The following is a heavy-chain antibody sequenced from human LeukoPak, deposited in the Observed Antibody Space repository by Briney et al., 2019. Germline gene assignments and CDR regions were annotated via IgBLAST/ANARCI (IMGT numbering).Heavy chain of an antibody. CDR1: GYTFTSYY. CDR3: ARMDDYYDSSGYYPLFDY. J-gene: IGHJ4*02. V-gene: IGHV1-2*02. Sequence: GASVKVSCKASGYTFTSYYMHWVRQAPGQGLEWMGWINPNSGGTNYAQKFQGRVTMTRDTSISTAYMELSRLRSDDTAVYYCARMDDYYDSSGYYPLFDYWGQGTLVTVSS. D-gene: IGHD3-22*01. CDR2: INPNSGGT.